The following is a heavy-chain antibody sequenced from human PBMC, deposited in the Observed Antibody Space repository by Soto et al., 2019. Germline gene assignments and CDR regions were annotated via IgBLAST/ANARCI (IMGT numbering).Heavy chain of an antibody. CDR3: AKDRMGASGWFDP. D-gene: IGHD1-26*01. V-gene: IGHV3-23*01. CDR1: GFSFSSYT. J-gene: IGHJ5*02. CDR2: VSGNGGNT. Sequence: GGSLRLSCVASGFSFSSYTMNWVRQVPGKGLEWVSGVSGNGGNTYYADSVKGRFSISRDNSKNTLYLQLNSLRAEDTAIYYCAKDRMGASGWFDPWGQGTPVTVSS.